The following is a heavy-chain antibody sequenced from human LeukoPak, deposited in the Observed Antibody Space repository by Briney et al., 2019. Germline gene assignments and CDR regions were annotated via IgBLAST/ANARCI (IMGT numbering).Heavy chain of an antibody. CDR1: GFTFSHAW. CDR2: IKTKTDGGTT. D-gene: IGHD1-14*01. CDR3: AKPGSDAKRSRVPPDY. V-gene: IGHV3-15*01. Sequence: GGSLRLSCAASGFTFSHAWMSWVRQAPGKGPEWVGHIKTKTDGGTTEYAAPVKGRFTISRDDSKNMLYLQMNSLRAEDTAVYYCAKPGSDAKRSRVPPDYWGQGTLVTVSS. J-gene: IGHJ4*02.